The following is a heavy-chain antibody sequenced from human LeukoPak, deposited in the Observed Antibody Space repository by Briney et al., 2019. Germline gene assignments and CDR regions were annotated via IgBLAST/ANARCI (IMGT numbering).Heavy chain of an antibody. CDR3: AREAGGEWLVNFHY. CDR2: ISSSSIYI. CDR1: GFTFSSYI. V-gene: IGHV3-21*01. Sequence: GGALRLSCAASGFTFSSYIMNCVRQAPGKGLEWVSSISSSSIYIYYADSVKGRFTISRDNAKNSLYLQMTRLRAEDTDAYCCAREAGGEWLVNFHYWGQGTLVTVSS. J-gene: IGHJ4*02. D-gene: IGHD6-19*01.